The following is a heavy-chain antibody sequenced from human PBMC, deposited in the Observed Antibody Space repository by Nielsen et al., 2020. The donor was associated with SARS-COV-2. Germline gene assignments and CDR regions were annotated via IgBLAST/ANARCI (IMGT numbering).Heavy chain of an antibody. Sequence: SETLSLTCTVSGGSISSGSYYWSWIRQRPGKGLEWIGYLYYSGSNYYNPSLRSRVIISADTSKNQFSLKLNSVTAADTAVYFCARETATGFLGTVDSWGQGVLVTVSS. J-gene: IGHJ4*02. CDR1: GGSISSGSYY. D-gene: IGHD2-21*02. V-gene: IGHV4-31*03. CDR2: LYYSGSN. CDR3: ARETATGFLGTVDS.